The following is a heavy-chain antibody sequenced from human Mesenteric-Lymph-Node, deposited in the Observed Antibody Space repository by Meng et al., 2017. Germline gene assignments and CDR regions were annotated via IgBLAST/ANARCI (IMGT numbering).Heavy chain of an antibody. CDR1: GFTFSGHA. CDR3: ARQVGPDY. V-gene: IGHV3-23*01. Sequence: GESLKISCAASGFTFSGHAMTWVRQAPRKGLEWVSAINGGGSNTYYADSVKGRFTISRDNSKNTLYLQMNSLRVEDTAVYYCARQVGPDYWGQGTLVPSPQ. CDR2: INGGGSNT. J-gene: IGHJ4*02.